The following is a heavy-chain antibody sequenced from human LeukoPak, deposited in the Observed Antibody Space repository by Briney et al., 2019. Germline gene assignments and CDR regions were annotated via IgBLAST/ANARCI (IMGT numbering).Heavy chain of an antibody. CDR3: ARGRAYCGGDCSAWVDY. CDR1: GGSISSGGYY. D-gene: IGHD2-21*02. V-gene: IGHV4-31*03. Sequence: SETLSLTCTVSGGSISSGGYYWSWIRQHPGKGLEWIGYIYYSGSTYYNPSLKSRVTISVDTSKNQFSLKLSSVTAADTAVYYCARGRAYCGGDCSAWVDYWGQGTLVTVSS. CDR2: IYYSGST. J-gene: IGHJ4*02.